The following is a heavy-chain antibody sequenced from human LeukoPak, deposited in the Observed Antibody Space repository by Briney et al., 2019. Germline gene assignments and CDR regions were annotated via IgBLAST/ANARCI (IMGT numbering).Heavy chain of an antibody. J-gene: IGHJ4*02. D-gene: IGHD6-13*01. V-gene: IGHV1-2*02. Sequence: ASVKVSCKAFGYTFTGYYMHWVRQAPGQGLEWMGWINPNSGGTNYAQKFQGRVTMTRDTSISTAYMELSRLRSDDTAVYYCARGSSSWEYYFDYWGQGTLVTVFS. CDR3: ARGSSSWEYYFDY. CDR1: GYTFTGYY. CDR2: INPNSGGT.